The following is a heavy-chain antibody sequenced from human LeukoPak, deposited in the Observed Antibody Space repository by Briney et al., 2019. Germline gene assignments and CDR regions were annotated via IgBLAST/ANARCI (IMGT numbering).Heavy chain of an antibody. Sequence: SETLPLTCTVSGGSISSYYWSWIRQPPGKGLEWIGYIYYSGSTNYNPSLKSRVTISVDTSKNQFSLKLSSVTAADTAVYYCARADTAMVPGYWGQGTLVTVSS. CDR3: ARADTAMVPGY. J-gene: IGHJ4*02. CDR1: GGSISSYY. V-gene: IGHV4-59*12. CDR2: IYYSGST. D-gene: IGHD5-18*01.